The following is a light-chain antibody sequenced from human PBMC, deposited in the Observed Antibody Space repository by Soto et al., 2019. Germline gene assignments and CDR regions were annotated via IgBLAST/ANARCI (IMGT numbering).Light chain of an antibody. V-gene: IGKV2-30*01. J-gene: IGKJ2*01. Sequence: DVVMTQSPLSLPVTLGQPASISCRSSQSLVYSDGNTYLNWFQQRPGQSPRRLIYKVSNRDSGVPDRFSGSGSGTDFTLKISRVEAEDGGVYYCMQGTHWRHPYTFGQGTKLEIK. CDR3: MQGTHWRHPYT. CDR1: QSLVYSDGNTY. CDR2: KVS.